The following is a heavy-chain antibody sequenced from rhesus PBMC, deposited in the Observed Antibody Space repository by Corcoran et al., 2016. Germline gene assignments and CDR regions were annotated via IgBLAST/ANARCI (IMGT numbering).Heavy chain of an antibody. V-gene: IGHV4-169*01. CDR3: ARQGSPYHRFDV. J-gene: IGHJ5-1*01. CDR2: CCCSGSSP. Sequence: LQLQASGPGLVKPSETLYIPWAVSGCSLRSTYWCLIRQARGKVMEWIGFCCCSGSSPNYNPSFKSRVPLHVETSKHHLSLKLSSVTAAATAVYYCARQGSPYHRFDVWGAGVLVTVSS. CDR1: GCSLRSTY. D-gene: IGHD1-44*02.